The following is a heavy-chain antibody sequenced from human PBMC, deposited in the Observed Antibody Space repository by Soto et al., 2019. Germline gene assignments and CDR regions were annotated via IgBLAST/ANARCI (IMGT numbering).Heavy chain of an antibody. CDR3: AKGDSSRLYYFDY. V-gene: IGHV3-9*01. J-gene: IGHJ4*02. CDR1: GFTFDDYA. D-gene: IGHD6-13*01. CDR2: ISWNSGSI. Sequence: EVQLVESGGGLVQPGRSLRLSCAASGFTFDDYAMHWVRQAPGKGLEWVSGISWNSGSIGYADSVKGRFTISRDNAKNSLYLQMNSLRAEDTALYYCAKGDSSRLYYFDYWGQGTLVTVSS.